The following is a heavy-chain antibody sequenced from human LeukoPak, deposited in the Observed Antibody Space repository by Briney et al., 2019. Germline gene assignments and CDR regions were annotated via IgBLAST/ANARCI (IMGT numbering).Heavy chain of an antibody. D-gene: IGHD1-7*01. CDR3: ARGGGTSVYYIDV. Sequence: GSLRLSCTASGFTFRTFPMHWVRQAPGQGLQWVAVIGNDGYNKYYSDSVRGRFTISRDNSKNTLSLQMDSLTTEDTAVYYYARGGGTSVYYIDVWGKGTTVTVSS. CDR1: GFTFRTFP. CDR2: IGNDGYNK. J-gene: IGHJ6*03. V-gene: IGHV3-30*01.